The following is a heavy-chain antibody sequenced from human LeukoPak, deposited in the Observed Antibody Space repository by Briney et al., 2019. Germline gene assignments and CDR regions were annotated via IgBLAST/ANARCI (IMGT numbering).Heavy chain of an antibody. D-gene: IGHD3-10*01. CDR1: GGSISSGGYS. CDR3: ARHAGSGSYYNGANWFDP. V-gene: IGHV4-30-4*07. CDR2: IYYSDT. Sequence: SETLSLTCAVSGGSISSGGYSWSWIRQPPGKGLEWIGYIYYSDTYYNPSLKSRVTISADTSKNQFSLRLNSVTAADTAVYYCARHAGSGSYYNGANWFDPWGQGTLVTVSS. J-gene: IGHJ5*02.